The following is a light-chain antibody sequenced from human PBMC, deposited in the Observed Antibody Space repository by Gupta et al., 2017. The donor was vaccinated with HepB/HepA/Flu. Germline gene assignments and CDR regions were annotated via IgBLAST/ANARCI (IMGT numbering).Light chain of an antibody. J-gene: IGKJ2*01. Sequence: DIVMTQSPDSLAVSLGERAAINCKSSQSVLYSSNNKNYLAWYQQKPGQPPKLLIYWASTRESGVPDRFSGSGSGTDFTLTISSLQAEDVALYYCQQDDSTPYTFGQGTKLEIK. CDR2: WAS. V-gene: IGKV4-1*01. CDR3: QQDDSTPYT. CDR1: QSVLYSSNNKNY.